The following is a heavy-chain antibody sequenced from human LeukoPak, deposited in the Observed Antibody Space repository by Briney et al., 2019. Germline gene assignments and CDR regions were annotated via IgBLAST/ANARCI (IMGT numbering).Heavy chain of an antibody. D-gene: IGHD3-3*01. CDR3: ARVAFVEHADASGYYVFRSLGYYFDY. CDR2: NSGAT. V-gene: IGHV4-39*07. J-gene: IGHJ4*02. Sequence: SETLSLTCTVSGSSISDPDYFWGWVRQPPGKGPEWIGSNSGATYYHPSLKSRVTISADRPKNQFSLKLSSVTAADTAVYYCARVAFVEHADASGYYVFRSLGYYFDYWGQGTLVTVSS. CDR1: GSSISDPDYF.